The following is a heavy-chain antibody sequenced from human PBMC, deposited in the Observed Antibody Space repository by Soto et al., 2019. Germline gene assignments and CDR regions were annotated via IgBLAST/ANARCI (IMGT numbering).Heavy chain of an antibody. CDR1: GGSISSYY. V-gene: IGHV4-59*01. CDR2: LYYSGST. D-gene: IGHD6-19*01. CDR3: ARDGSGRAVEY. Sequence: QVQLQESGPGLVKPSETLSLTCTVSGGSISSYYWSWIRQPPGKGLEWIGCLYYSGSTNYNPSLRCRVTMSVDTSKNQCSLELSSVTAADTAMYYCARDGSGRAVEYWGQGTLVTVSS. J-gene: IGHJ4*02.